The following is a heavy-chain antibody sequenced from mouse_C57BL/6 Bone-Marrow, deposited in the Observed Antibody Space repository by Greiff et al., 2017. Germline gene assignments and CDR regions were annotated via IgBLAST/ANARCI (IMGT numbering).Heavy chain of an antibody. Sequence: EVQVVESGGGLVQPGGSLKLSCAASGFTFSDYYMYWVRKTPETRLEWVAYISNGGGSHYYPDTVKGRFTISRDNAKNTLYLQMRRLKSKDTAMYYGARNDYYDAGFAYWGQGTLVTVSA. CDR1: GFTFSDYY. V-gene: IGHV5-12*01. D-gene: IGHD1-1*01. CDR2: ISNGGGSH. CDR3: ARNDYYDAGFAY. J-gene: IGHJ3*01.